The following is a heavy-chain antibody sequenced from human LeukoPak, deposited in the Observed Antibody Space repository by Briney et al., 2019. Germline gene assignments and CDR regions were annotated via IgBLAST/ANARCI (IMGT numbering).Heavy chain of an antibody. CDR2: INWNGGST. Sequence: RPGGSLRLSCADSGFTFDDYGMSWVRQAPGKGLEWVSGINWNGGSTGYADSVKGRFTISRDNAKNSLYLQMNSLRAEDTALYYCARFEYDYGDHSHLDYWGQGTLVTVSS. J-gene: IGHJ4*02. V-gene: IGHV3-20*04. CDR3: ARFEYDYGDHSHLDY. CDR1: GFTFDDYG. D-gene: IGHD4-17*01.